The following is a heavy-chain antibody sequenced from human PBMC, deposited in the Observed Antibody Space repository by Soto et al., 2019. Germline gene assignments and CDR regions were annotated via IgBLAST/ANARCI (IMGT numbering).Heavy chain of an antibody. D-gene: IGHD1-26*01. CDR3: AKDFSGRGWEVPDFDY. CDR1: GLTFISYG. V-gene: IGHV3-30*18. Sequence: QVQLVESGGGVVQPGRSLRLSCAASGLTFISYGMHWVRQAPGKGLEWVAIISYDGSNKYYADSVKGRFTISRDNSKNTLYLQMNSLRAEDTAVYYCAKDFSGRGWEVPDFDYRGQGTLVTVSS. J-gene: IGHJ4*02. CDR2: ISYDGSNK.